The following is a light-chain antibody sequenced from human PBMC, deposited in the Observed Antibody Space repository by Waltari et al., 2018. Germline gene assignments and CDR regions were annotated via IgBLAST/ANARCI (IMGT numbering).Light chain of an antibody. CDR2: YKSDSDK. J-gene: IGLJ2*01. Sequence: QAVLTQPSSLSASPGASASLTCTLHSGINVASYRIYWYQQKPGSPPQFLLMYKSDSDKRQGVGVPSRFSGSKEASANAGILLISGLQSVDEADYYCRIWHNSAVVFGGGTKLTVL. V-gene: IGLV5-45*02. CDR3: RIWHNSAVV. CDR1: SGINVASYR.